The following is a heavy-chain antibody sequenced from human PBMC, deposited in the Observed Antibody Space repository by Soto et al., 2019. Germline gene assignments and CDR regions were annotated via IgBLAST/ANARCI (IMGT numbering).Heavy chain of an antibody. V-gene: IGHV1-46*01. J-gene: IGHJ4*02. CDR2: INPNGGST. D-gene: IGHD3-3*02. Sequence: QVQLVQSGAEVKKPGASVKVSCKASGYTFTNYYIHWVRQAPGQGLEWMRIINPNGGSTNYAQEFQGRVTVTRDTSTSTVYMELSSLRSEDTAIYYCARNLASGDYWGQGTLVTVSS. CDR1: GYTFTNYY. CDR3: ARNLASGDY.